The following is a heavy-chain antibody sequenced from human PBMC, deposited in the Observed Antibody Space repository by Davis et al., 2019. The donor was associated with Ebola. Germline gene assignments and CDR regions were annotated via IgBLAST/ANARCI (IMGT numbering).Heavy chain of an antibody. CDR1: GYTFTSYY. J-gene: IGHJ4*02. CDR2: INPSGGSA. V-gene: IGHV1-46*01. D-gene: IGHD4-23*01. Sequence: ASVKVSCKASGYTFTSYYMHWVRQAPGQGLEWMGIINPSGGSASYAQKFQGRVTMTRDTSTSTVYMELSSLRSEDTAVYYCARAHRGYGGNPVYFDYWGQGTLVTVSS. CDR3: ARAHRGYGGNPVYFDY.